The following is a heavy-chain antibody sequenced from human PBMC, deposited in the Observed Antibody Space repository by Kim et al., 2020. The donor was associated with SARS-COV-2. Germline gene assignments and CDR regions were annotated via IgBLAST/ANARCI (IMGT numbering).Heavy chain of an antibody. CDR1: GGTFSSYA. CDR3: ASRYYDILTGYYKGFDY. CDR2: IIPIFGTA. Sequence: SVTVSCKASGGTFSSYAISWVRQAPGQGLEWMGGIIPIFGTANYAQKFQGRVTITADESTSTAYMELSSLRSEDTAVYYCASRYYDILTGYYKGFDYWGQGTLVTVSS. J-gene: IGHJ4*02. D-gene: IGHD3-9*01. V-gene: IGHV1-69*13.